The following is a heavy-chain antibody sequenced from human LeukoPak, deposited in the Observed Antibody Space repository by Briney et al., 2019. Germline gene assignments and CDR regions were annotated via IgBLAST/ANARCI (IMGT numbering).Heavy chain of an antibody. CDR1: GFRFGNHA. D-gene: IGHD6-19*01. J-gene: IGHJ4*02. V-gene: IGHV3-30-3*01. CDR3: ARASLSSATYSSGGD. Sequence: GGSLRLSCVASGFRFGNHAMHWVRQAPGKGLGWVAVSWYDENNQHYADSVKGRFTISRDNSENTLYLQMSSLRPDDTAVYYCARASLSSATYSSGGDWGQGTLVTVSS. CDR2: SWYDENNQ.